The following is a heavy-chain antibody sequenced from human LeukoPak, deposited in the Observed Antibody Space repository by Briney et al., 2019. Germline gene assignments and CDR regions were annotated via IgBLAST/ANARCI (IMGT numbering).Heavy chain of an antibody. J-gene: IGHJ6*02. CDR3: ARGRIAKIVVVHSFHYGMDV. V-gene: IGHV4-34*01. Sequence: PSETLSLTCDVFGGSFTDYFWTWIRQSPGKGLEWIGEINDYTGNTNYNPSLNSRVSISLEKSKNQLSLELRSVTAADTAVYYCARGRIAKIVVVHSFHYGMDVWGQGTLVTVSS. CDR2: INDYTGNT. CDR1: GGSFTDYF. D-gene: IGHD3-22*01.